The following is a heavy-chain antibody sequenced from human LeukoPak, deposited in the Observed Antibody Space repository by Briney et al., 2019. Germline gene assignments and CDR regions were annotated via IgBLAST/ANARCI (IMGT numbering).Heavy chain of an antibody. CDR2: IWNDGSDE. CDR3: AFEIGRSQGAFDI. Sequence: PGRSLRLSCAASGFTFNKYAMHWVRQTQGKGLEWVAAIWNDGSDENYADSVKGRFTISSDNSKSTLYLQMNSLRAEDSAVYYCAFEIGRSQGAFDIWGQGTMITVSS. CDR1: GFTFNKYA. J-gene: IGHJ3*02. V-gene: IGHV3-33*01. D-gene: IGHD1-26*01.